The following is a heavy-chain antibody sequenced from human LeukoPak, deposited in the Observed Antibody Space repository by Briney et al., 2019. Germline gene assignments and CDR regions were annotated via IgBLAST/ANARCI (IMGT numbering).Heavy chain of an antibody. CDR3: ATVDTAMVSNY. CDR2: VYYSATT. CDR1: GDSFSRYY. J-gene: IGHJ4*02. Sequence: SETLSLTCTVSGDSFSRYYWSWIRQSPGKGLEYIGYVYYSATTNYNPSLKSRVTISVDTSKNQFSLKLSSVTAADTAVYYCATVDTAMVSNYWGQGTLVTVSS. D-gene: IGHD5-18*01. V-gene: IGHV4-59*01.